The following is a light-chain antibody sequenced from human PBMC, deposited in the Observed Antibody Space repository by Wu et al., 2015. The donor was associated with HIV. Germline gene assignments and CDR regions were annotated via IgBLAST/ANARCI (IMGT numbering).Light chain of an antibody. CDR3: QQRSNWPWT. Sequence: EIVLTQSPAILSLSLGERATLSCRASQSVSNYLAWYQQKPGQPPRLLIYDASDRATGISARFSGSGSGTDFTLTISSLESEDFALYYCQQRSNWPWTFGQGTKVEFK. J-gene: IGKJ1*01. V-gene: IGKV3-11*01. CDR2: DAS. CDR1: QSVSNY.